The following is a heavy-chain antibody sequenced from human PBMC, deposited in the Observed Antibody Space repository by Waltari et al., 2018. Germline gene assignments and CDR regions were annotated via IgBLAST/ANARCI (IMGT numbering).Heavy chain of an antibody. CDR2: ISSDGSYV. V-gene: IGHV3-21*01. Sequence: EVQLVESGGGLVKPGGSLRLHCVASGFSLGRHSMNGFRQAPGNGLEWVSSISSDGSYVYYGDSAKGRFTISRDNAKNSLYLEVSSLRVDDTAVYSCARVSAEMAFDQWGQGTLVTVSS. J-gene: IGHJ4*02. D-gene: IGHD5-12*01. CDR3: ARVSAEMAFDQ. CDR1: GFSLGRHS.